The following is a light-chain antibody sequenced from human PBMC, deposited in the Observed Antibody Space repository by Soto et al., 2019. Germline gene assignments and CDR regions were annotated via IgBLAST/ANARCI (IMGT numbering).Light chain of an antibody. CDR2: GVS. CDR1: NSDVGGYNY. J-gene: IGLJ3*02. CDR3: CSYVDTDTWV. Sequence: QSALTQPRSVSGSPGQSVTISCTGTNSDVGGYNYVSWYQQYPGKAPKLMISGVSERPSGVPDRFSGSKSGNTASLTISGLQAEDEADYYCCSYVDTDTWVFGGGTMVTVL. V-gene: IGLV2-11*01.